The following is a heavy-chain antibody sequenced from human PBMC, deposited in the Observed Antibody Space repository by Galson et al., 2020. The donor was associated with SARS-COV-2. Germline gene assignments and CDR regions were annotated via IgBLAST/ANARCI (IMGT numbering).Heavy chain of an antibody. J-gene: IGHJ2*01. CDR3: ARQGGTMIFLLTVPGWLFDL. CDR1: GVSISTTNY. D-gene: IGHD2-15*01. CDR2: VYPSGST. Sequence: SETLSLTCAVSGVSISTTNYWSWIRQAPGKGLEWIGSVYPSGSTYYNPSLNSRVTIPLDTSKNQFSLRLTSVTAADTALYYCARQGGTMIFLLTVPGWLFDLWGRGTLGTVSS. V-gene: IGHV4-38-2*01.